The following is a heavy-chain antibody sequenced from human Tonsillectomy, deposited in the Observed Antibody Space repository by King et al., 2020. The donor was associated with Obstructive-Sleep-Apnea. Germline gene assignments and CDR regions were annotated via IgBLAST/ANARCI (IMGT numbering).Heavy chain of an antibody. CDR2: IISVGMGP. Sequence: DVQLVESGGGLVQPGGSLRLSCEASGFTFSTYWRHWFRQAPGKGLVWSSRIISVGMGPSSGDSGKGRFTISRDNAKNTLYLQMNSLRAEDTAVYYCAREGVNDAFDIWGQGTMVTVSS. V-gene: IGHV3-74*01. J-gene: IGHJ3*02. CDR1: GFTFSTYW. CDR3: AREGVNDAFDI.